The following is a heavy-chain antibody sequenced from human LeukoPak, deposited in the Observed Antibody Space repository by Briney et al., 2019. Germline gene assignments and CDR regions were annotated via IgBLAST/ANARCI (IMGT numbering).Heavy chain of an antibody. CDR1: GYTFTGYY. V-gene: IGHV1-2*02. D-gene: IGHD3-22*01. J-gene: IGHJ3*02. CDR2: INIKRGGT. CDR3: AGSNHYYDSSGYPYRFDI. Sequence: AAGKVSCKASGYTFTGYYMHWVRQAPGQGLEWMGWINIKRGGTNYEQKFQGRATMTRDTSISTAYMELSRLRSDDTAVYYCAGSNHYYDSSGYPYRFDIWGQGTMVTVSS.